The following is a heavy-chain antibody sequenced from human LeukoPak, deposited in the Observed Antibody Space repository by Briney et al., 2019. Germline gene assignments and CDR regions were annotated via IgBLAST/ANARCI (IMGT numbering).Heavy chain of an antibody. CDR2: ISGSGGST. Sequence: GGSLRLSCAASGFTFSSYAMSWVRQAPGKGLEWVSSISGSGGSTYYADSVKGRFTISRDNCKNTLYLQMNSLRAEDTAVYYCASNLEDILTGYSYYYYGMDVWGQGTTVIVSS. CDR1: GFTFSSYA. D-gene: IGHD3-9*01. CDR3: ASNLEDILTGYSYYYYGMDV. J-gene: IGHJ6*02. V-gene: IGHV3-23*01.